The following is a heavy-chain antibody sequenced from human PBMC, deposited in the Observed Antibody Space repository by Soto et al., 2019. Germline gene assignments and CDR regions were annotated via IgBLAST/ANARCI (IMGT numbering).Heavy chain of an antibody. V-gene: IGHV1-24*01. CDR1: GYTLTELS. D-gene: IGHD3-10*01. CDR2: FDPEDGET. Sequence: ASVKVSCKGSGYTLTELSMHWVRQAPGKGLEWMGGFDPEDGETIYAQKFQGRVTMTEDTSTDTVYMELSSLRSEDTAVYYCATYAYYYGSGWRLGRTWGAFDIWGQGTMVTVSS. J-gene: IGHJ3*02. CDR3: ATYAYYYGSGWRLGRTWGAFDI.